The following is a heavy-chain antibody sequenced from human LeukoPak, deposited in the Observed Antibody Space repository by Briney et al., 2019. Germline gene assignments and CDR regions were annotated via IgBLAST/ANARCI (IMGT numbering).Heavy chain of an antibody. CDR3: ARDHTYCGGDCYSYWFDP. Sequence: GGSLRLSCAASGFTFSSYSMNWVRQAPGKGLEWVSSISSSSSYIYYADSVKGRFTISRDNAKNSLYLQMNSLRAEDTAVYYCARDHTYCGGDCYSYWFDPWGQGTLVTVSS. CDR2: ISSSSSYI. CDR1: GFTFSSYS. J-gene: IGHJ5*02. D-gene: IGHD2-21*01. V-gene: IGHV3-21*01.